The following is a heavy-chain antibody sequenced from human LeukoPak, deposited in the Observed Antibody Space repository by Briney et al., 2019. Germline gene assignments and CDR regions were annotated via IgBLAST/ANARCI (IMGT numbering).Heavy chain of an antibody. D-gene: IGHD2-2*01. Sequence: PGGSLRLSCAASGFTFSSYWMSWVRQAPGKGLEWVANIKQDGSEKYYVDSVKGRFTISRDNAKNSLYLQMNSLRAEDTAVYYCARAKDIVVVTAHLDGYWGQGTLVTVSS. CDR2: IKQDGSEK. CDR1: GFTFSSYW. J-gene: IGHJ4*02. V-gene: IGHV3-7*01. CDR3: ARAKDIVVVTAHLDGY.